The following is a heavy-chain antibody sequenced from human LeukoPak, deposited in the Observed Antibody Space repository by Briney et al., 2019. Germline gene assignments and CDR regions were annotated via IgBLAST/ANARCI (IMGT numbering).Heavy chain of an antibody. CDR1: GFTFSSYW. J-gene: IGHJ6*03. Sequence: PGGSLRLSCAASGFTFSSYWMHWVRQAPGKGLVWVSRINSDGSSTSYADSVKGRFTISRDNAKNTLYLQMNSLRAEDTAVYYCEGILTGPDYYYMDVWGKGTTVTVSS. CDR2: INSDGSST. V-gene: IGHV3-74*01. CDR3: EGILTGPDYYYMDV. D-gene: IGHD3-9*01.